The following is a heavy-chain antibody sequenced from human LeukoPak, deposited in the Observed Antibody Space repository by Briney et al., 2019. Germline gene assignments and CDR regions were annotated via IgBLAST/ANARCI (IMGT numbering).Heavy chain of an antibody. CDR1: GGTFSSYA. V-gene: IGHV1-69*06. CDR3: ARDGGPWLARKYYFDY. Sequence: EASVKVSCKASGGTFSSYAISWVRQAPGQGLEWMGGIIPIFGTANYAQKFQGRVTITADKSTSTAYMELSSLRSEDTAVYYCARDGGPWLARKYYFDYWGQGTLVTVSS. D-gene: IGHD6-19*01. CDR2: IIPIFGTA. J-gene: IGHJ4*02.